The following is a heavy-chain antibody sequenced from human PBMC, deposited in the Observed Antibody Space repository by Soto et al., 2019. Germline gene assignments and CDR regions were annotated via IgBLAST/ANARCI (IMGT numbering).Heavy chain of an antibody. CDR1: GGSFSGYY. CDR3: ARDKITGLFDY. Sequence: PSETLSLTCAVYGGSFSGYYWTWIRQPPGTGLEWIGQINHSGSTNYNPSLKSRVTISVDTSKNQFSLKLTSVTAADTAVYYCARDKITGLFDYWGQGTLVT. J-gene: IGHJ4*02. D-gene: IGHD2-8*02. CDR2: INHSGST. V-gene: IGHV4-34*01.